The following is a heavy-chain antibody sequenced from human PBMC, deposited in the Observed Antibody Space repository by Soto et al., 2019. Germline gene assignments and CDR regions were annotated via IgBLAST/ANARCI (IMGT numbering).Heavy chain of an antibody. CDR3: ARLPIGDHGEGVDY. CDR2: INPSAGST. D-gene: IGHD3-10*01. V-gene: IGHV1-46*01. Sequence: QVQLVQSGAEVKKPGASVKVSCKASGYTFTSYYMHCVRQPPGQGLERMGKINPSAGSTSYAQKFRGRVTMTRDTSPGTDYMELSSLKAEDTAVYYCARLPIGDHGEGVDYWGQGTLVTVSS. J-gene: IGHJ4*02. CDR1: GYTFTSYY.